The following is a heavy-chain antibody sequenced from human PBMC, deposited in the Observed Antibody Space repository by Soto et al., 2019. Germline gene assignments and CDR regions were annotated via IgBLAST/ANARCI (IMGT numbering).Heavy chain of an antibody. CDR2: IGYDGSNI. CDR1: GFAFTTFA. D-gene: IGHD1-1*01. V-gene: IGHV3-33*01. CDR3: ARDNSGTPGHDGFDM. J-gene: IGHJ3*02. Sequence: QVRLVESGGGVVQPGRSLRLSCEASGFAFTTFAMHWVRQCPGKGLEWLAIIGYDGSNIYYGDSVKGRFTISRDNSRNTLYLQMNSLRVEDTAVYYCARDNSGTPGHDGFDMWGRGTMVTVSS.